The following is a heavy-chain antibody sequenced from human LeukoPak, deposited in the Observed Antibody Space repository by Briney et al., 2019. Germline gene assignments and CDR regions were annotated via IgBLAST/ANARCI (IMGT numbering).Heavy chain of an antibody. Sequence: GRSLRLSCAASGFTFSNYGIHWVRQAPGKGLEWVAVIWYDGSNKYYADSVKGRFTISRDNSKNTLYLQMSSLRAEDTAVYYCARVQVAANTAYWYFDRWGRGTLVLVSS. CDR3: ARVQVAANTAYWYFDR. J-gene: IGHJ2*01. CDR1: GFTFSNYG. D-gene: IGHD2-15*01. CDR2: IWYDGSNK. V-gene: IGHV3-33*01.